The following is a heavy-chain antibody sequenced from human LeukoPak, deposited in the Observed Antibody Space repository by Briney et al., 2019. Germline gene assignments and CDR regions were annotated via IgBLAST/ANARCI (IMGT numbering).Heavy chain of an antibody. J-gene: IGHJ3*02. D-gene: IGHD3-22*01. CDR3: ASSDYYDSSGYPPRLLVPDAFDI. Sequence: KTGGSLRLSCAASGYTFSDYYMSWLRQAPGKGLEWVSYISSSGSHIFYADSVKRRFTISRDNAKNSLYLQMNSLRAEDTAVYYCASSDYYDSSGYPPRLLVPDAFDIWGQGTMVTVSS. V-gene: IGHV3-11*04. CDR2: ISSSGSHI. CDR1: GYTFSDYY.